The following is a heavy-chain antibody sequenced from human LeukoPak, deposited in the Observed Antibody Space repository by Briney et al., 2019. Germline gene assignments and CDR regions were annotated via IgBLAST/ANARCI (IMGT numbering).Heavy chain of an antibody. Sequence: GGSLRLSCAASGFVFSTYTMNWVRQAPGKGLEWVSSISSGSSYIYYADSVKGRFTISRDNAKNSLYLQMNSLRAEDTAVYYCARGSDGYSYAAFDYWGQGTLVTVSS. D-gene: IGHD5-18*01. V-gene: IGHV3-21*01. J-gene: IGHJ4*02. CDR2: ISSGSSYI. CDR3: ARGSDGYSYAAFDY. CDR1: GFVFSTYT.